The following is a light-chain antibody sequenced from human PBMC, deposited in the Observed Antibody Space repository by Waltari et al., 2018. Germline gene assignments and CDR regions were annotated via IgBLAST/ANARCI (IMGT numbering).Light chain of an antibody. CDR1: QSVSSN. Sequence: EIVVTQSPATLSVSPGERATLSCRASQSVSSNLAWYQQKPGQAPRLLIDGASTRATGIPARFSGSGSGTEFTLTISSLQSEDFAVYYCQQYNNWPPTFGQGTKVEIK. CDR2: GAS. CDR3: QQYNNWPPT. J-gene: IGKJ1*01. V-gene: IGKV3-15*01.